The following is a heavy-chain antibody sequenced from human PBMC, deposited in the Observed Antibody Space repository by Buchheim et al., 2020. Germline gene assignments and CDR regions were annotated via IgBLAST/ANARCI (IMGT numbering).Heavy chain of an antibody. CDR1: GGSFSGYY. V-gene: IGHV4-34*01. Sequence: QVQLQQWGAGLLKPSETLSLTCAVYGGSFSGYYWSWIRQPPGKGLEWIGEINHSGSTNYNPSLKSRVTISVDTSKNQFPLKLSSVTAADTAVYYCATIPNYYDSSGYLGFDYWGQGTL. D-gene: IGHD3-22*01. CDR3: ATIPNYYDSSGYLGFDY. CDR2: INHSGST. J-gene: IGHJ4*02.